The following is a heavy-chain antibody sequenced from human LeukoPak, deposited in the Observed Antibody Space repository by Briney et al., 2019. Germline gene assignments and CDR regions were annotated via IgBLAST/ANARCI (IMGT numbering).Heavy chain of an antibody. CDR2: IYYSGRT. Sequence: SETLSLTCSVSGDSFSRSDSYWDWIRQPPGKGLEWVGTIYYSGRTYYSPSLKSRVTMSVDPSNNQFSLNLRSVTAADTALYYCARRRYYDGSGYLEWGQGTLLSVSS. J-gene: IGHJ1*01. CDR1: GDSFSRSDSY. D-gene: IGHD3-22*01. V-gene: IGHV4-39*01. CDR3: ARRRYYDGSGYLE.